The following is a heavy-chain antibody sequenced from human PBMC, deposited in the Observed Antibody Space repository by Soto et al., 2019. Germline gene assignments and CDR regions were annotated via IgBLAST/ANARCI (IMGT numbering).Heavy chain of an antibody. CDR1: GGSISSSSYY. CDR3: ARQRINLRYYYYYMDV. Sequence: SETLSLTCTVSGGSISSSSYYWGWIRQPPGKGLEWIGSIYYSGSTYYNPSLKSRVTISVDTSKNQFSLKLSSVTAADTAVYYCARQRINLRYYYYYMDVWGKGTTVTVS. D-gene: IGHD2-15*01. CDR2: IYYSGST. J-gene: IGHJ6*03. V-gene: IGHV4-39*01.